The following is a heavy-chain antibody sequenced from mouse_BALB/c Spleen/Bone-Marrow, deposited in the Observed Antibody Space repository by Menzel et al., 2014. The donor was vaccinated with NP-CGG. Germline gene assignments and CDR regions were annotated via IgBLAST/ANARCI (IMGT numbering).Heavy chain of an antibody. Sequence: EVKLQESGAELVKPGASVKLSCTASGFNIKDTYMHWVKQRPEQGLEWIGRIDPANGNTKYDPKFQGKATITADTSSNTAYLQLSGLTSEDTAVYYCARWEYYAMDYWGQGTSATVSS. V-gene: IGHV14-3*02. D-gene: IGHD4-1*01. CDR1: GFNIKDTY. CDR3: ARWEYYAMDY. CDR2: IDPANGNT. J-gene: IGHJ4*01.